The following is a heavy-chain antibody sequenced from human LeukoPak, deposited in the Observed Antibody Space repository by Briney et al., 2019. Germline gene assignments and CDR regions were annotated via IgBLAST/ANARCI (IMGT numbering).Heavy chain of an antibody. CDR2: IYPGNSDT. V-gene: IGHV5-51*01. J-gene: IGHJ4*02. CDR1: GYIFTRYW. D-gene: IGHD2-15*01. Sequence: GESLKISCKGSGYIFTRYWIGWVRQMPEKGLEWMGIIYPGNSDTRYSPSFQGQVTISVDKSINTAYLHWSSLKASDSAMCYCARQDRQCSGGSCYSEYWGQGTLVTVSS. CDR3: ARQDRQCSGGSCYSEY.